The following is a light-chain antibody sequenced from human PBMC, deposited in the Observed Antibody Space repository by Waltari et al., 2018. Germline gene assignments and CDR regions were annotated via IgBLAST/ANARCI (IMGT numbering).Light chain of an antibody. J-gene: IGKJ1*01. CDR2: PAS. CDR1: QSVGSN. V-gene: IGKV3-15*01. CDR3: QQYSNWPGT. Sequence: EILMTQSPATMSVSPGERATATCSASQSVGSNLAWYQHKPGQSPRLLIYPASTSAACIPDRFSSSGSGTEFTLTISSLQSEDFAIYYCQQYSNWPGTFGQGTRVEIK.